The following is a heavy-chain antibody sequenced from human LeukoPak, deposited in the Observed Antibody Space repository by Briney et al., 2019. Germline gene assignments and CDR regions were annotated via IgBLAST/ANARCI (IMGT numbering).Heavy chain of an antibody. CDR3: ARGITGTSDYGMDV. V-gene: IGHV3-21*01. D-gene: IGHD1-7*01. J-gene: IGHJ6*02. Sequence: GVSLRLSCAASGFTFSSYSMNWVRQAPGKGLEWVSSISSSSSYIYYADSVKGRFTISRDNAKNSLYLQMNSLRAEDTAVYYCARGITGTSDYGMDVWGQGTTVTVSS. CDR1: GFTFSSYS. CDR2: ISSSSSYI.